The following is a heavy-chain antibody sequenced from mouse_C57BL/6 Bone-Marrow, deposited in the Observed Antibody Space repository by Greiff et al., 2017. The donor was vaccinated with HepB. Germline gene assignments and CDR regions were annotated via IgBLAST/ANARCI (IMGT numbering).Heavy chain of an antibody. D-gene: IGHD2-4*01. Sequence: QVQLQQPGTELVKPGASVKLSCKASGYTFTSYWMHWVKQRPGQGLEWIGNINPSNGGTNYNEKFKSKATLTVDKSSSTAYMQLSSLTSEDAAVYFCARSGYDYTVYYFDYWGQGTTLTVSS. J-gene: IGHJ2*01. CDR1: GYTFTSYW. CDR2: INPSNGGT. CDR3: ARSGYDYTVYYFDY. V-gene: IGHV1-53*01.